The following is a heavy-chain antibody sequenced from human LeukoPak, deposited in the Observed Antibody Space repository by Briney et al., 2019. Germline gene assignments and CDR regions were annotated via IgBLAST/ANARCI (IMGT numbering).Heavy chain of an antibody. D-gene: IGHD3-3*01. CDR3: ARDNDFWSGCYFDY. V-gene: IGHV4-30-4*08. CDR1: GGSISSSSYY. J-gene: IGHJ4*02. Sequence: SQTLSLTCTVSGGSISSSSYYWGWIRQPPGKGLEWIGYIYYSGSTYYNPSLKSRVTISVDTSKNQFSLKLSSVTAADTAVYYCARDNDFWSGCYFDYWGQGTLVTVSS. CDR2: IYYSGST.